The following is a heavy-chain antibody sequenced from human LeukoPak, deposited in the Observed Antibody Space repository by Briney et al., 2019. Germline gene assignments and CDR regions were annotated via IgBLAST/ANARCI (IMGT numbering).Heavy chain of an antibody. Sequence: SGPTLVNPTQTLTLTCTFSGFSLTTNGEGVGWIRQPPEKALEWLALISWDDDKRYSPSLKNRLTITKDTSTNQVVLTMTDMDPVDTGTYFCAHRPPHDFSIGFVPPYFDFWGQGTLVTVSS. D-gene: IGHD3-3*01. CDR2: ISWDDDK. CDR1: GFSLTTNGEG. CDR3: AHRPPHDFSIGFVPPYFDF. J-gene: IGHJ4*02. V-gene: IGHV2-5*02.